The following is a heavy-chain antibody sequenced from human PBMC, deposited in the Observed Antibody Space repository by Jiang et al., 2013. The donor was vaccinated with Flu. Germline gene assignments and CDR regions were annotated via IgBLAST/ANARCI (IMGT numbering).Heavy chain of an antibody. D-gene: IGHD3-3*01. J-gene: IGHJ6*02. CDR2: IYYDGSNK. Sequence: VQLVESGGGVVQPGRSLRLSCAASGFTFRTYGMYWVRQAPGKGLEWVAVIYYDGSNKYYGDSVKGRFIVSRDNSKNTLYLQMNSLRAEDTAVYYCARGGYNFWSGYYSLRAGGGMDVWGQGTTVTVSS. CDR1: GFTFRTYG. V-gene: IGHV3-33*08. CDR3: ARGGYNFWSGYYSLRAGGGMDV.